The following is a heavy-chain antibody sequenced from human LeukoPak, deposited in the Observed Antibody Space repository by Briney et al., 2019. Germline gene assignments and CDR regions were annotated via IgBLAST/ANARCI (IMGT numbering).Heavy chain of an antibody. J-gene: IGHJ4*02. CDR2: IIPLLGVR. CDR3: AIIAVGGVDPFDS. D-gene: IGHD6-19*01. V-gene: IGHV1-69*04. Sequence: ASVKVSCKASGGTFSDHAVSWVRQAPGQGLEWMGRIIPLLGVRSYAQKFQDRVTVSADKSTSTAYMELSSLRSEDSALYYCAIIAVGGVDPFDSWGQGTLVTVSS. CDR1: GGTFSDHA.